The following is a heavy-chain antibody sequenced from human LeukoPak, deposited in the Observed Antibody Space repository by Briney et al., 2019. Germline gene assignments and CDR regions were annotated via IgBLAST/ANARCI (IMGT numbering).Heavy chain of an antibody. V-gene: IGHV1-18*01. J-gene: IGHJ4*02. D-gene: IGHD3-10*01. CDR1: GYTFTSYG. CDR3: WRDRYYYGSGSPGLDY. CDR2: ISAYSGNT. Sequence: GASVMVSCKASGYTFTSYGMSWVRQAPGQGLEWMGWISAYSGNTNYSQKLQGRVTMTTDTSTSTAYMELRSLRSADTAVYYCWRDRYYYGSGSPGLDYWGQGTLVTASS.